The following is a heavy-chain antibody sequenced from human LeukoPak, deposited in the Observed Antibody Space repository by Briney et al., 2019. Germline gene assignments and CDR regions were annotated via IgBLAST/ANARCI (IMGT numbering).Heavy chain of an antibody. CDR2: ISDSGSSI. V-gene: IGHV3-48*03. CDR1: GFTFSNYE. D-gene: IGHD2-15*01. CDR3: ARDPGCSGGSCYMDV. Sequence: GGSLRLSCEASGFTFSNYEMNWVRQAPGKGLEWISSISDSGSSIFYADSVKGRFTISRDNAKNSLYLQMNSLRAEDTAVYYCARDPGCSGGSCYMDVWGKGTTVTVSS. J-gene: IGHJ6*03.